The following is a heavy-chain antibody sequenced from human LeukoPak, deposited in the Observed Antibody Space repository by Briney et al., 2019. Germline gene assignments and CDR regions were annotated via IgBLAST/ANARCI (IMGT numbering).Heavy chain of an antibody. Sequence: SETLSLTCDVSGGSISSGLYSWSWIRQPLGKGLEWIGYIYHTGGTYYNPSLKSRVTISVDTSKNQFSLRLSSVTATDTAVYYCARLQYCSGTSCYWFDPWGQGTLATVSS. D-gene: IGHD2-2*01. CDR2: IYHTGGT. CDR1: GGSISSGLYS. CDR3: ARLQYCSGTSCYWFDP. J-gene: IGHJ5*02. V-gene: IGHV4-30-2*01.